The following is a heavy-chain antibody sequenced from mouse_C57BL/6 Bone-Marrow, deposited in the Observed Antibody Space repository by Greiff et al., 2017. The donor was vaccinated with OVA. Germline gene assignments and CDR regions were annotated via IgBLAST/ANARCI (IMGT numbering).Heavy chain of an antibody. Sequence: EVKLVESGGGLVQPGGSMKLSCAASGFTFSDAWMDWVRQSPEKGLEWVAEIRNKANNHATYYAESVKGRFTISRDDSKSSVYLQMNSLRAEDTGIYYCTRWDDSPSRYWYFDVWGTGTTVTVSA. J-gene: IGHJ1*03. D-gene: IGHD2-4*01. CDR1: GFTFSDAW. V-gene: IGHV6-6*01. CDR2: IRNKANNHAT. CDR3: TRWDDSPSRYWYFDV.